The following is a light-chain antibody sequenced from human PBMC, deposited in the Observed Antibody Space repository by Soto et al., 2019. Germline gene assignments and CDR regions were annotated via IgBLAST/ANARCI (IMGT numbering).Light chain of an antibody. Sequence: EIVLTQSPGTLSLSPGERATLSCRTSQSVSRNYLAWYQQKPGQAPRLFIYGASSRAAGIPDRFSGFGSGTDFTLPISRLEPDDFAVYYCQQYDSSPWTFGQGTKVEVK. J-gene: IGKJ1*01. CDR3: QQYDSSPWT. CDR1: QSVSRNY. V-gene: IGKV3-20*01. CDR2: GAS.